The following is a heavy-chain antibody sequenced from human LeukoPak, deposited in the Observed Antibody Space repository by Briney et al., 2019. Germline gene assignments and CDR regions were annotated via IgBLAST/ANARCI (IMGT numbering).Heavy chain of an antibody. CDR1: GFTFSSYA. CDR2: ISGSGGST. D-gene: IGHD3-10*01. J-gene: IGHJ6*02. CDR3: AKDTTGFGEFNYYYYGMDV. Sequence: GGSLRLSCAASGFTFSSYAMSWVRQAPGKGLEWVSAISGSGGSTYYADSVKGRFTISRDNSKNTLYLQMNSLRAEDTAVYYCAKDTTGFGEFNYYYYGMDVWGQGTTVTVSS. V-gene: IGHV3-23*01.